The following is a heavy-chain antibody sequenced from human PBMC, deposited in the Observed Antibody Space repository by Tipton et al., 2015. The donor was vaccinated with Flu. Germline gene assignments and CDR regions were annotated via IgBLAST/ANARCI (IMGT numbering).Heavy chain of an antibody. CDR2: ISWNSGNI. CDR1: GFTFDGYS. J-gene: IGHJ4*02. V-gene: IGHV3-9*01. Sequence: VQLVQSGGGLVQPGRSLRLSCAASGFTFDGYSMHWVRQTPGKGLEWVSGISWNSGNIGYAYSVKGRFTISRDNSKDMLYLQMNSLRAEDTAVFYCAKSGGFDSWNQGALVIVSS. D-gene: IGHD1-26*01. CDR3: AKSGGFDS.